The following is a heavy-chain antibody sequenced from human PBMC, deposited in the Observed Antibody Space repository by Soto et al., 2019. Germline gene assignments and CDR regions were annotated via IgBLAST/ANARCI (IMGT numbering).Heavy chain of an antibody. Sequence: PSETLSLTCIVSGGSISSYYWSWIRQPPGRGLEWIGYIFYSGSTNYNPSLKSRVTISVDTSKNQFSLKLNSVTAADTAVYYCARGSPVRANWNFDYWGRGTRVTVSS. V-gene: IGHV4-59*01. CDR2: IFYSGST. CDR1: GGSISSYY. J-gene: IGHJ4*02. D-gene: IGHD2-8*01. CDR3: ARGSPVRANWNFDY.